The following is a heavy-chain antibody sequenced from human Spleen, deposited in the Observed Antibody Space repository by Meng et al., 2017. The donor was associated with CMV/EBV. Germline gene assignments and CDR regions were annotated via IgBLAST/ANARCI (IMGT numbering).Heavy chain of an antibody. V-gene: IGHV1-46*01. CDR2: IKPRGGST. CDR1: GYTFTSYY. CDR3: AREIAAAGTEVYYFDY. Sequence: GYTFTSYYMQRVRKAPGQGLEWKGIIKPRGGSTRYEKKFQGRVTMTRDTSTSKVYMELSSLRSEDTAVYYCAREIAAAGTEVYYFDYWGQGTLVTVSS. J-gene: IGHJ4*02. D-gene: IGHD6-13*01.